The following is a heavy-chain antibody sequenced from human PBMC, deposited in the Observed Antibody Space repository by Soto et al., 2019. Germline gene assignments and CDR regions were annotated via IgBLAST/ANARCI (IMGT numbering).Heavy chain of an antibody. J-gene: IGHJ5*02. CDR3: ANQRYYDFWSGYYEDWFDP. V-gene: IGHV3-23*01. CDR2: ISGSGGST. D-gene: IGHD3-3*01. Sequence: EVQLLESGGGLVQPGGSLRLSCAASGFTFSNYAMSWVRQAPGKGLEWVSAISGSGGSTSYADSVKGRFTISSDNSKNTLYLQMNSLRAEDTAIYYCANQRYYDFWSGYYEDWFDPWGQGTLVTVSS. CDR1: GFTFSNYA.